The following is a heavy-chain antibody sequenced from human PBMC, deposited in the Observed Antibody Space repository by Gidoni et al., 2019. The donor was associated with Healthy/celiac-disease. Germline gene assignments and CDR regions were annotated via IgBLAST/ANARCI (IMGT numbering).Heavy chain of an antibody. J-gene: IGHJ4*02. Sequence: QVQLQQSGPGLVKPSQTLSLTCAISGASVPSNSAAWNWIRQSPSGGLEWLGRTYYRSKWYNDYAVAVKSRITINPDTSKNQFSLQLNSVTPEDTAVYYCAREFISHPYYFDYWGQGTLVTVSS. CDR2: TYYRSKWYN. V-gene: IGHV6-1*01. CDR1: GASVPSNSAA. CDR3: AREFISHPYYFDY. D-gene: IGHD3-3*02.